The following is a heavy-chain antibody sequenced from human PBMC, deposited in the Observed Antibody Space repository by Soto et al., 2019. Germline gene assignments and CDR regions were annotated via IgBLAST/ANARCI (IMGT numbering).Heavy chain of an antibody. J-gene: IGHJ6*02. CDR2: ISGSGGST. V-gene: IGHV3-23*01. D-gene: IGHD3-3*01. CDR1: GFTFSSYA. CDR3: AKGLNYDFWSGYPYPYYYYYGMDV. Sequence: GGSLRLSCAASGFTFSSYAMSWVRQAPGKGLEWVSAISGSGGSTYYADSVKGRFTISRDNSKNTLYLQMNSLRAEDTAVHYCAKGLNYDFWSGYPYPYYYYYGMDVWGQGTTVTVSS.